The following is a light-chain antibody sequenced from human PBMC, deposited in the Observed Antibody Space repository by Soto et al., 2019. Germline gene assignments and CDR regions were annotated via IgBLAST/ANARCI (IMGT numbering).Light chain of an antibody. CDR1: QGISSY. CDR3: KQYYSYPRT. CDR2: AAS. Sequence: AIRMTQSTSSFSASTEDRVTITCRASQGISSYLAWYQQKPGKAPKLLIYAASTLQSGVPSRFRGSGSGTDFTLTISCLQSEDFATYYCKQYYSYPRTFGQGTKVEIK. J-gene: IGKJ1*01. V-gene: IGKV1-8*01.